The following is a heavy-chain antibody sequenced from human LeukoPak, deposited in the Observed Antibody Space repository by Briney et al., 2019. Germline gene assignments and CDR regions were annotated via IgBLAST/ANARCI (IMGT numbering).Heavy chain of an antibody. Sequence: GGSLRLSCAASGFTFSSYGMHWVRQAPGKGLEWVAFIRYDGSNKYYADSVKGRFTISRDNSKNTLYLQMNSLRAEDTAVYYCARDQKWELLEEFWGVDYWGQGTLVTVSS. J-gene: IGHJ4*02. D-gene: IGHD1-26*01. CDR3: ARDQKWELLEEFWGVDY. V-gene: IGHV3-30*02. CDR1: GFTFSSYG. CDR2: IRYDGSNK.